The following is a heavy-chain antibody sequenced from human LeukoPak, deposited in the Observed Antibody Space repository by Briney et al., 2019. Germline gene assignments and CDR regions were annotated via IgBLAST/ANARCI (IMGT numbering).Heavy chain of an antibody. CDR1: GFTFSSYW. D-gene: IGHD3-16*01. CDR2: ISPSGGIT. V-gene: IGHV3-23*01. Sequence: GGSLRLSCAASGFTFSSYWMSWVRQAPGKGLEWVSGISPSGGITYYTDSVKGRFTISRDNSKNTQSLQMNSLRAEDTAVYYCAKDDDWGRYKHWGQGTLVTVSS. CDR3: AKDDDWGRYKH. J-gene: IGHJ1*01.